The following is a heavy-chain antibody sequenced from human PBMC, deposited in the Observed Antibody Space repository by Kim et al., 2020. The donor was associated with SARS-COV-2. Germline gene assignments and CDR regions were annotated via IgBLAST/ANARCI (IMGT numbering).Heavy chain of an antibody. CDR1: GFTFGDYA. V-gene: IGHV3-49*04. J-gene: IGHJ4*02. CDR2: IRSKAYGGTT. D-gene: IGHD3-10*01. Sequence: GGSLRLSCTASGFTFGDYAMSWVRQAPGKGLEWVGFIRSKAYGGTTEYAASVKGRFTISRDDSKSIAYLQMNSLKTEDTAVYYCTRAVLLWFGELFLFDYWGQGTLVTVSS. CDR3: TRAVLLWFGELFLFDY.